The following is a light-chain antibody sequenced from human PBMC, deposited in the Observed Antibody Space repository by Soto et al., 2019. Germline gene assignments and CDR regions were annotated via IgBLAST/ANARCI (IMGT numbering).Light chain of an antibody. CDR1: SSNIGAGYD. CDR3: QSYDSSLGGSNWV. J-gene: IGLJ3*02. Sequence: QAVVTQPPSVSGAPGQRVTISCTGSSSNIGAGYDVHWYQQLPGRAPKLLIFGNANRPSGVPDRFSGSKSGTSASLAITGLRAEDEADYYCQSYDSSLGGSNWVFGRGTKLTV. CDR2: GNA. V-gene: IGLV1-40*01.